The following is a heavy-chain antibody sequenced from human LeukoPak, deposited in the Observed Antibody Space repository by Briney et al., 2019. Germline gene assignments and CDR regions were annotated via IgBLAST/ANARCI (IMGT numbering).Heavy chain of an antibody. J-gene: IGHJ6*04. V-gene: IGHV1-69*13. D-gene: IGHD2-2*01. CDR2: IIPIFGTA. CDR3: ASRPNIVVVPAAMIGDYYGMDV. CDR1: GGTLSSYA. Sequence: SVKVSCKASGGTLSSYAISWVRQAPGQGLEWMGGIIPIFGTANYAQKFQGRVTITADESTSTAYMELSSLRSEDTAVYYCASRPNIVVVPAAMIGDYYGMDVWGKGTTVTVSS.